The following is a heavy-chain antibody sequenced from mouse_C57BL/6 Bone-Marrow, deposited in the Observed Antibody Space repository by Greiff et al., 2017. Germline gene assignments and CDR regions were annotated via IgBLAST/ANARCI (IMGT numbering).Heavy chain of an antibody. J-gene: IGHJ2*01. CDR2: ISSGGDYI. CDR3: TRFYYYDRGLDY. CDR1: GFTFSSYA. Sequence: EVQVVESGEGLVKPGGSLKLSCAASGFTFSSYAMSWVRQTPEKRLEWVAYISSGGDYIYYADTVKGRFTMSRDNARTTLYLQMSSLKSEDTAMYYRTRFYYYDRGLDYWGQGTTLTVSS. V-gene: IGHV5-9-1*02. D-gene: IGHD2-4*01.